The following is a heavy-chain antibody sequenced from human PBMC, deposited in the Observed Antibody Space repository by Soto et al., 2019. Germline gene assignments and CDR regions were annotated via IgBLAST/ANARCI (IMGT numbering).Heavy chain of an antibody. Sequence: QMHLLESGGGVVQPGKALRLSCAASGFAFNSHSMHWVRQAPGKGLEWLALMTSDGSSKFYADSVKGRCTISRDNSKNTLYLKMNSLRSEDTAVYYCARDRVIRYTGYELDLWGQGTLVTVSS. CDR2: MTSDGSSK. CDR3: ARDRVIRYTGYELDL. J-gene: IGHJ5*02. D-gene: IGHD3-9*01. V-gene: IGHV3-30-3*01. CDR1: GFAFNSHS.